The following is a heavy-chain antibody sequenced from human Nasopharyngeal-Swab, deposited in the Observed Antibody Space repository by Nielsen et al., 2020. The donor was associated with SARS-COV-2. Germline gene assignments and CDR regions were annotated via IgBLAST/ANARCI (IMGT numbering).Heavy chain of an antibody. V-gene: IGHV1-69*10. Sequence: AVKVSCKTSGGTFSSYGISWLRQAPGQGLEWRGGIIPILPITNYAQKFQDRVTITADKSTSTAYMELSSLRSEDTAAYYCARGGWLRKDYYYSYYYMDVWGKGTTVTVSS. CDR2: IIPILPIT. J-gene: IGHJ6*03. CDR3: ARGGWLRKDYYYSYYYMDV. CDR1: GGTFSSYG. D-gene: IGHD5-24*01.